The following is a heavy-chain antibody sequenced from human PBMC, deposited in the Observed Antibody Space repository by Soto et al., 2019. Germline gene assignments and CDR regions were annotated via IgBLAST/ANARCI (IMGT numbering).Heavy chain of an antibody. V-gene: IGHV1-69*08. Sequence: QVQLVQSVAEVKKPGSSVKVSSKASGGTFSSYSISWVRQAPGQGLEWMGRIISVLGLPNYAQKFQGRVTITADKSTSTAYMELRSLRYEDTAVYYCARDRCSSTSCARGNWYFDLWARGTLVTVSS. CDR1: GGTFSSYS. D-gene: IGHD2-2*01. J-gene: IGHJ2*01. CDR2: IISVLGLP. CDR3: ARDRCSSTSCARGNWYFDL.